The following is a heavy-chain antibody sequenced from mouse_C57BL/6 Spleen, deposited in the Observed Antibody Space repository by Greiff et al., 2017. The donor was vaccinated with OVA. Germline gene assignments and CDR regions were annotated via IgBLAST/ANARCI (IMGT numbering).Heavy chain of an antibody. CDR1: GFTFTDYY. D-gene: IGHD1-1*01. CDR3: ARYNDYGSSFAY. CDR2: IRNKANSYTT. J-gene: IGHJ3*01. V-gene: IGHV7-3*01. Sequence: EVQGVESGGGLVQPGGSLSLSCAASGFTFTDYYMSWVRQPPGKALEWLGFIRNKANSYTTEYSASVKGRFTISRDNYQSILYLQMNALRAEDSATYYCARYNDYGSSFAYWGQGTLVTVSA.